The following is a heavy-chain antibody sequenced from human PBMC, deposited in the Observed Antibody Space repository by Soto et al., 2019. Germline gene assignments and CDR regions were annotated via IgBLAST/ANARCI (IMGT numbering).Heavy chain of an antibody. D-gene: IGHD6-13*01. CDR2: ISWNSGSI. CDR1: GFIFNDYA. CDR3: ARGPSAAGGPLDP. Sequence: LRLSCAASGFIFNDYAMHWVRQAPGKGLEWVSGISWNSGSIGYADSVKGRFTISRDNGKNSLYLQMNSLRVEDTGLYYCARGPSAAGGPLDPWGQGTLVTVSS. V-gene: IGHV3-9*01. J-gene: IGHJ5*02.